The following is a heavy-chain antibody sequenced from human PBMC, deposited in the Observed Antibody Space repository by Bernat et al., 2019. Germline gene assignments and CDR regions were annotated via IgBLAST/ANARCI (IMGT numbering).Heavy chain of an antibody. Sequence: QVQLVQSGAEVKKPGASVKVSCKVSGYTLTELSMHWVRQAPGKGLEWMGGFDPEDGETIYAQEFQGGVSMTEDTATDTADMELGSLRSEDTAVYYCAVGAPGESTSFGVVHRRVDACDIGGQGTMVT. V-gene: IGHV1-24*01. CDR3: AVGAPGESTSFGVVHRRVDACDI. J-gene: IGHJ3*02. CDR1: GYTLTELS. CDR2: FDPEDGET. D-gene: IGHD3-3*01.